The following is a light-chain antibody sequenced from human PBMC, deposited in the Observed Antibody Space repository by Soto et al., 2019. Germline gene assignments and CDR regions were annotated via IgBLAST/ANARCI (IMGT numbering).Light chain of an antibody. CDR1: QSVLYSSNNKNC. Sequence: DIVMTQSPDSLAVSLGERATINCKSSQSVLYSSNNKNCLAWYQQKPGQPPKLLIYWASARESGVPDRFSGSGSGTDFTLTISSLQAEDVAVYYCQQYYTTPRLTFGGGTKVEIK. CDR2: WAS. J-gene: IGKJ4*01. V-gene: IGKV4-1*01. CDR3: QQYYTTPRLT.